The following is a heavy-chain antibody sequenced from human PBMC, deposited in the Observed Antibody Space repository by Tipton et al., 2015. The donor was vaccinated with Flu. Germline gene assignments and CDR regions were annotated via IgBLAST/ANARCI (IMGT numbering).Heavy chain of an antibody. CDR1: GGSISSSSHY. CDR2: IYYSGST. Sequence: TLSLTCTVSGGSISSSSHYWGWIRQPPGKGLEWIGSIYYSGSTYYNPPLKSRVTISVDTSKNQFSLKLSSVTAADTAAYYCARDDYCSGGSCPVGAFDIWGQGTMVTVSS. CDR3: ARDDYCSGGSCPVGAFDI. V-gene: IGHV4-39*07. J-gene: IGHJ3*02. D-gene: IGHD2-15*01.